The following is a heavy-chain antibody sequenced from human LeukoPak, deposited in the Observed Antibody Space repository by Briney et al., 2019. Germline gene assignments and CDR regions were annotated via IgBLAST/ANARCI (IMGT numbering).Heavy chain of an antibody. V-gene: IGHV3-23*01. J-gene: IGHJ4*02. CDR2: ISGSGGST. Sequence: GGSLRLSCAASGFTFSSYAMSWVRQAPGKGLEWVSAISGSGGSTYYADSVKGRFTISRDNSKNTLHLQMNSLRAEDTAVYYCAKDIAAAYGYYFDYWGQGTLVTASS. CDR3: AKDIAAAYGYYFDY. CDR1: GFTFSSYA. D-gene: IGHD6-13*01.